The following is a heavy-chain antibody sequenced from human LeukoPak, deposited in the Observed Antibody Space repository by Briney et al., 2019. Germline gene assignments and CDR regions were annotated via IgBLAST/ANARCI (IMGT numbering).Heavy chain of an antibody. Sequence: GGSLRLSCAASGFTFSNYAMSWVRQAPGKGLEWVSGISGSGGNTYYADSVKGRFTISRDNSKSTLYLQMNSLRAEDTAVYYCTKINAYHYDSSGYYFDYWGQGTLVTVSS. V-gene: IGHV3-23*01. CDR3: TKINAYHYDSSGYYFDY. J-gene: IGHJ4*02. CDR2: ISGSGGNT. D-gene: IGHD3-22*01. CDR1: GFTFSNYA.